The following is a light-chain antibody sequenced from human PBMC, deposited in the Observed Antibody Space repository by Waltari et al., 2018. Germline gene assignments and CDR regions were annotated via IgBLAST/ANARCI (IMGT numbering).Light chain of an antibody. CDR1: RSAVGRYNL. Sequence: QSALTQPASVSGSPGPSITISCTGTRSAVGRYNLVSWSQQYPGKAPKLMIYEVNKRPSGVSHRFSGSKSGNTASLTISGLQAEDEADYYCCSYAGGSTPWVFGGGTKLTVL. V-gene: IGLV2-23*02. CDR3: CSYAGGSTPWV. J-gene: IGLJ3*02. CDR2: EVN.